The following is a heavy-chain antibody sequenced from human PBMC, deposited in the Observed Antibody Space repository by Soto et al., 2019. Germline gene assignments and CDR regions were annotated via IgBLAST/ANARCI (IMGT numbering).Heavy chain of an antibody. V-gene: IGHV1-69*02. J-gene: IGHJ4*02. CDR2: IIPILGIA. CDR3: ARAQDRLVPWRVHLDY. Sequence: QVQLVQSGAEVKKPGSSVKVSCKASGGTFSSYTISWVRQAPGQGLEWMGRIIPILGIANYAQKFQGRVTITADKPRSTAYMALSRLRSEDTAVHDCARAQDRLVPWRVHLDYWGQGTLVTVSS. D-gene: IGHD6-19*01. CDR1: GGTFSSYT.